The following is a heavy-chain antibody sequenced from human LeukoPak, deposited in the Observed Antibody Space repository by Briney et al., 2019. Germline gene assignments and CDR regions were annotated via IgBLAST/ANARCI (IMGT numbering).Heavy chain of an antibody. J-gene: IGHJ4*02. CDR3: ARAITRDHDY. Sequence: PGGSLRLSCAASGFTFSSYGMSWVRQAPGKGLEWVSAISGSGGSTYYADSVKGRFTISRDNAKNTLYLQMNSLRADDTAVYYCARAITRDHDYWGQGTLVTVSS. V-gene: IGHV3-23*01. D-gene: IGHD3-16*01. CDR1: GFTFSSYG. CDR2: ISGSGGST.